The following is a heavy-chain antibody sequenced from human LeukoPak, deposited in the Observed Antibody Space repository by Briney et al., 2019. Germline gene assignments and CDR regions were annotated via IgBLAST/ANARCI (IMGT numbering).Heavy chain of an antibody. CDR2: MYYGGNI. V-gene: IGHV4-59*01. J-gene: IGHJ5*02. D-gene: IGHD6-19*01. Sequence: PSETLSLTCAVYGGSFSGYYWSWIRQTPGKGLEWIGYMYYGGNINYNPSLKSRVSISVDASKNQLSLRLNSVTAADTAVYYCAKAAIAVAGTGGWLDPWGQGTLVTVSS. CDR3: AKAAIAVAGTGGWLDP. CDR1: GGSFSGYY.